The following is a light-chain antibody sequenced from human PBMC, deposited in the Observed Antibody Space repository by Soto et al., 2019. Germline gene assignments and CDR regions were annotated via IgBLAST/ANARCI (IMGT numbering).Light chain of an antibody. CDR1: QSISNS. Sequence: DIQMTQSPSTLSAFVGDRVTITCRASQSISNSLAWYQQKPGKAPKFLIYDASSLESGVPSRFSGSGSGTEFTLTISSLQPDDFATYYCQQYNNYYTFGQGTKLEIK. CDR2: DAS. CDR3: QQYNNYYT. V-gene: IGKV1-5*01. J-gene: IGKJ2*01.